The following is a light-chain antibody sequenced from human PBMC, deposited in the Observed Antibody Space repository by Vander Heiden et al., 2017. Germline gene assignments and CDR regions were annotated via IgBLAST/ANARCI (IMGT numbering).Light chain of an antibody. CDR2: DGS. J-gene: IGLJ3*02. V-gene: IGLV2-14*01. CDR1: SRAVGGHNY. CDR3: SSYTSSSTRG. Sequence: QPALTQPASVSGSPGQSITLSCTGTSRAVGGHNYVSWHQQHPGKAPKLMIYDGSNRPSGVSNRFSGSKSGNTASLTISGLQAEDEADYYCSSYTSSSTRGFGGGTKLTVL.